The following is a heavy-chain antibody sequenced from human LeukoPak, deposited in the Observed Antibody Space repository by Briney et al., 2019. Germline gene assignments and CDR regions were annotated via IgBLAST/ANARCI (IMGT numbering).Heavy chain of an antibody. V-gene: IGHV3-23*01. D-gene: IGHD6-19*01. J-gene: IGHJ4*02. CDR3: AKATAPYNSGSNY. CDR2: ISRSGGRI. CDR1: GFTLSDFA. Sequence: GGSLRLSCTASGFTLSDFAMNWVRQAPGKGLEWVSSISRSGGRIDYADSVKGRFTISRDNAKNSLYLQMNSLRTEDTALYYCAKATAPYNSGSNYWGQGTLVTVSS.